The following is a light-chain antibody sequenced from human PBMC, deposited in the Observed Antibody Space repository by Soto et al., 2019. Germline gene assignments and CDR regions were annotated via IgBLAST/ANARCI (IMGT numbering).Light chain of an antibody. CDR3: QQRSNWPGT. CDR1: QSVSSY. CDR2: DAS. V-gene: IGKV3-11*01. Sequence: EIVLTQSPATLSLSPGERATLSCRASQSVSSYLAWYQQKPGQAPRLLIYDASNRATGIPARFSGSGSGTDSTLTISSLEPEDFAVYYCQQRSNWPGTFGQGTELEIK. J-gene: IGKJ2*01.